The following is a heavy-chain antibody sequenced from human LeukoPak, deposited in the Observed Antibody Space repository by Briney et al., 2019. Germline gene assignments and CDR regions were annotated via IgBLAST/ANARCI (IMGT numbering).Heavy chain of an antibody. CDR2: IYYSGST. CDR1: GGSISSYY. Sequence: KPSETLSLTCTVSGGSISSYYWSWIRQPPGKGLEWIGYIYYSGSTNYNPSLKSRVTISVDTSKNQFSLKLSSVTAADTAVYYCARRQAAGYFDYWGQGTLVTVPS. CDR3: ARRQAAGYFDY. J-gene: IGHJ4*02. V-gene: IGHV4-59*12. D-gene: IGHD6-13*01.